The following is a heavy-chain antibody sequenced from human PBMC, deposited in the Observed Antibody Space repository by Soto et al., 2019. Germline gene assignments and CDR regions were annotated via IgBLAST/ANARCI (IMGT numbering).Heavy chain of an antibody. J-gene: IGHJ4*02. CDR1: GFTFSSYS. V-gene: IGHV3-21*04. CDR2: ISSSSSYI. D-gene: IGHD1-26*01. CDR3: AKDYPWEQPNYYFDF. Sequence: GGSLRLSCAASGFTFSSYSMNWVRQAPGKGLEWVSSISSSSSYIYYADSVKGRFTISRDNSKNSLYLQMNSLRAEDTAVYYCAKDYPWEQPNYYFDFWGQGSLVTVSS.